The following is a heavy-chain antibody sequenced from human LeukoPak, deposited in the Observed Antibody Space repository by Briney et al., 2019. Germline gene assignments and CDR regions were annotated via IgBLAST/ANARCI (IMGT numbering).Heavy chain of an antibody. CDR3: GRYYVMDV. CDR1: GFTFSSYA. J-gene: IGHJ6*02. CDR2: ISGSGYA. V-gene: IGHV3-23*01. Sequence: TGGSLRLSCAAAGFTFSSYAMSWVRQAPGKGLEWVSAISGSGYAYYADSVKGRFTISRDNSKNTLYLQMNSLRADDTAVYYCGRYYVMDVWGQGTSVTVSS.